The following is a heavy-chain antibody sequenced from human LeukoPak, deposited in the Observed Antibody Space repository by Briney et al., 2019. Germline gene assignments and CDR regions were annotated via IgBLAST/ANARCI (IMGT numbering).Heavy chain of an antibody. CDR3: ARYTYYYDSSALDY. V-gene: IGHV3-33*08. CDR2: IWYDGSNK. CDR1: GFTFSSYA. Sequence: PGGSLRLSCAASGFTFSSYAMSWVRQAPGKGLEWVAVIWYDGSNKYYADSVKGRFTISRDNSKNTLYLQMNSLRAEDTAVYYCARYTYYYDSSALDYWGQGTLVTVSS. D-gene: IGHD3-22*01. J-gene: IGHJ4*02.